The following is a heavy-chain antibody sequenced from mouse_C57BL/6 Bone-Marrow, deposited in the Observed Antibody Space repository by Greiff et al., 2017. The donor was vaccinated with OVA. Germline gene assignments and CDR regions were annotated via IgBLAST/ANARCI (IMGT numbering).Heavy chain of an antibody. CDR2: ISNLAYSI. CDR1: GFTFSDYG. Sequence: EVHLVESGGGLVQPGGSLKLSCAASGFTFSDYGMAWVRQAPRKGPEWVAFISNLAYSIYYADTVTGRFTISRENAKNTLYLEMSSLRSEDTAMYYCARQGGNYVHYYAMDYWGQGTSVTVSS. J-gene: IGHJ4*01. D-gene: IGHD2-1*01. V-gene: IGHV5-15*01. CDR3: ARQGGNYVHYYAMDY.